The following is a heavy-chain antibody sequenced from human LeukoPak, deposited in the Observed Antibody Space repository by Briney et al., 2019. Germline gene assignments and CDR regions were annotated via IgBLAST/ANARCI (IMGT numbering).Heavy chain of an antibody. J-gene: IGHJ4*02. CDR2: IYHSGST. V-gene: IGHV4-30-2*03. CDR3: ARRDCGGDCYSGVKIDY. CDR1: GGSISSGGYS. D-gene: IGHD2-21*01. Sequence: SETLSLTCAVSGGSISSGGYSWSWIRQPPGKGLEWIGYIYHSGSTYYNPSLKSRVTISVDTSKKQFSLKLSSVTAADTAVYYCARRDCGGDCYSGVKIDYWGQGTLVTVSS.